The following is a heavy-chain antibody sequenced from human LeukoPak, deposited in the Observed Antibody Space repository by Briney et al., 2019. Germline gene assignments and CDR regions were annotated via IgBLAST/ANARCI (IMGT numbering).Heavy chain of an antibody. Sequence: SETLSLTCTVGGGSISSYYWSWIRQPAGKGLEWIGRIYTSGSTNYNPPLKSRVTMSVDTSKNQFPLKLSSVTAADTAVYYCARGCDFWSGYYAAFDIWGQGTMVTVSS. CDR1: GGSISSYY. CDR2: IYTSGST. V-gene: IGHV4-4*07. J-gene: IGHJ3*02. D-gene: IGHD3-3*01. CDR3: ARGCDFWSGYYAAFDI.